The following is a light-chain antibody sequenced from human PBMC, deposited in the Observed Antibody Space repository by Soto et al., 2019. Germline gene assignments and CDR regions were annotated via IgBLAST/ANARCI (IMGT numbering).Light chain of an antibody. J-gene: IGKJ1*01. CDR3: QQSYRTPRT. CDR2: AAS. Sequence: DTQMTQSPSSLSASIGDTVTIACRASQTINTYLNWYQQKPGKAPKLLIYAASILQSGVPSRFSGSGSGTDFTLTINSLQREDFATYYCQQSYRTPRTFGQGTKLDIK. CDR1: QTINTY. V-gene: IGKV1-39*01.